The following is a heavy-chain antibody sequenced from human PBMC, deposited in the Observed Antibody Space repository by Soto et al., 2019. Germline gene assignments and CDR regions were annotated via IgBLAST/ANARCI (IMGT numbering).Heavy chain of an antibody. D-gene: IGHD2-2*01. Sequence: EVQLLESGGGLVQPGGSLRLSCAASGFTFTNYAMGWIRQAPGKGLEWVSGTSGSGGSTYYADSVKGRFTISRDNSKSTLYLQMNSLRAEDTAVYYCAKGVSQPKEYYFDDWGQGTLVTVS. J-gene: IGHJ4*02. V-gene: IGHV3-23*01. CDR1: GFTFTNYA. CDR3: AKGVSQPKEYYFDD. CDR2: TSGSGGST.